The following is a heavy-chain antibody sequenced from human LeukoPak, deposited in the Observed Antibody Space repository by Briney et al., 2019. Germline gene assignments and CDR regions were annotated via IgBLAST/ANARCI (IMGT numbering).Heavy chain of an antibody. Sequence: GGSLRLSCAASGFTFSSYAMSWVRQAPGKGLEWVSAISGSGGSTYCADSVKGRFTISRDNSKNTLYLQMNSLRAEDTAVYYCAKWGDYDVLTGYYVSDYWGQGTLVTVSS. CDR1: GFTFSSYA. CDR2: ISGSGGST. J-gene: IGHJ4*02. CDR3: AKWGDYDVLTGYYVSDY. D-gene: IGHD3-9*01. V-gene: IGHV3-23*01.